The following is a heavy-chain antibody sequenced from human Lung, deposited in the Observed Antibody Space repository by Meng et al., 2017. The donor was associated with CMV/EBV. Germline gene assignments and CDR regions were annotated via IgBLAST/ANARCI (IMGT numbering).Heavy chain of an antibody. J-gene: IGHJ6*02. CDR1: GFTFDDYA. Sequence: SLKISCVASGFTFDDYAMHWVRQVPGKGLEWVAGITWNSGRIGYADSVKGRFTISRDNAKNSLYLQMNSLRAEDTAFYYCAKGLSGLNYYNGMDVWGRGTTVTVSS. V-gene: IGHV3-9*01. CDR2: ITWNSGRI. CDR3: AKGLSGLNYYNGMDV. D-gene: IGHD1-26*01.